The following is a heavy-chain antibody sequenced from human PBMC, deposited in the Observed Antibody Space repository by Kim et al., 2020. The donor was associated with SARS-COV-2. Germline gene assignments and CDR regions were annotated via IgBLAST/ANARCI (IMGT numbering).Heavy chain of an antibody. Sequence: SETLSLTCTVSGGSISSYYWSWIRQPPGKGLEWIGYIYYSGSTNYNPSLKSRVTISVDTSKNQFSLKLSSVTAADTAVYYCARQTRYPYYFDYWGQGTLVTVSS. D-gene: IGHD1-1*01. CDR2: IYYSGST. CDR3: ARQTRYPYYFDY. J-gene: IGHJ4*02. V-gene: IGHV4-59*08. CDR1: GGSISSYY.